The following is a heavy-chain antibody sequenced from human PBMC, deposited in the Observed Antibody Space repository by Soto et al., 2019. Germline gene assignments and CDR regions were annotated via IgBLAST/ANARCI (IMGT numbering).Heavy chain of an antibody. CDR3: AMSSTEGACYYMDV. Sequence: QVQLVQSGTEVKKPGASVKVSCKASGFTFTSYYMHWVRQAPGQGLEWMGIINPAGGTTTYAQSFQGRVTMTRDTSTSTVYMELSSVRSEDTAVYYCAMSSTEGACYYMDVWGKGTTVTVSS. J-gene: IGHJ6*03. D-gene: IGHD6-19*01. V-gene: IGHV1-46*03. CDR1: GFTFTSYY. CDR2: INPAGGTT.